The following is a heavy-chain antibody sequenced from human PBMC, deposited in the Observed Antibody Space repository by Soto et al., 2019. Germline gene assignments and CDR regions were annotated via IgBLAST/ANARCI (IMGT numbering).Heavy chain of an antibody. J-gene: IGHJ1*01. V-gene: IGHV4-34*01. CDR3: ARGRGGVQH. CDR2: LNDSGGT. CDR1: GGSFSGYY. Sequence: PSETLSLTCAVYGGSFSGYYWGWIRQPPGKGLEWIGELNDSGGTNYNASLKSRVSISVDTSKNQFSLKLSFVTAADTAVYYCARGRGGVQHWGQGTLVTVSS. D-gene: IGHD3-10*01.